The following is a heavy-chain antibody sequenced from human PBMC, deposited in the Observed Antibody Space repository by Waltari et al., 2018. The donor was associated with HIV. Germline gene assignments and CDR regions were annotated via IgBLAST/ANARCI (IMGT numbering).Heavy chain of an antibody. D-gene: IGHD6-13*01. J-gene: IGHJ4*02. CDR3: ASEPVMLKIAAAGVVIDY. V-gene: IGHV1-2*06. Sequence: QVQLVQSGAEVKKPGASVKVSCKASGYTFTGYYMHWVRQAPGQGLEWMGRINPNSGGTNYAQKFQGRVTMTRDTSISTAYMELSRLRSDDTAVYYCASEPVMLKIAAAGVVIDYWGQGTLVTVSS. CDR1: GYTFTGYY. CDR2: INPNSGGT.